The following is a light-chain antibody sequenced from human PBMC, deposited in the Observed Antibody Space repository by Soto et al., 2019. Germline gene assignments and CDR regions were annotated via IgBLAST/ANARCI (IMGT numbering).Light chain of an antibody. V-gene: IGKV3-20*01. CDR3: QHYGNSPT. CDR2: GAT. CDR1: QSVSSSY. J-gene: IGKJ1*01. Sequence: EIVLTQSPGTLSLSPGERATLSCRASQSVSSSYLGWYQQKPGQAPRLLIYGATSRATGIPGRFSGSGSGTDFTPTISRLEPEDFAVYWCQHYGNSPTFGQGTKVDIK.